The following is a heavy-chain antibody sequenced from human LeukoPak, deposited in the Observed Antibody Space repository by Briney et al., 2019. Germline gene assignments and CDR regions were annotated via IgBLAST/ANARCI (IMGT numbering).Heavy chain of an antibody. J-gene: IGHJ6*03. CDR2: IYYSGST. CDR3: ARATKAVAGFSPGDYYYYYMDV. V-gene: IGHV4-59*01. D-gene: IGHD6-19*01. Sequence: PSETLSLTCTVSGGSISSYHWSWIRQPPGKGLEWIGYIYYSGSTNYNPSLKSRVTISVDTSKNQFSLKLSSVTAADTAVYYCARATKAVAGFSPGDYYYYYMDVWGKGTTVTVSS. CDR1: GGSISSYH.